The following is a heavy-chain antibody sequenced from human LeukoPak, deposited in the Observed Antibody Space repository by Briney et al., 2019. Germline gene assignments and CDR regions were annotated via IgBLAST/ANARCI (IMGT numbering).Heavy chain of an antibody. CDR3: ARVPYGLRGFDY. Sequence: PGGSLRLSCAASGFTFSSYSMNWVRQAPGKGLEWVSSISSSSSYIYYADSVKGRFTISRDNAKNSLYLQMNSLRAEDTAVYYCARVPYGLRGFDYWGQGTLVTVSS. V-gene: IGHV3-21*01. CDR2: ISSSSSYI. CDR1: GFTFSSYS. D-gene: IGHD3-10*01. J-gene: IGHJ4*02.